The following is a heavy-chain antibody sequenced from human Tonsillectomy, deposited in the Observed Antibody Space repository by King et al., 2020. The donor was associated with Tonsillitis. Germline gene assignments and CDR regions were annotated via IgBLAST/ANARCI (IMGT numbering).Heavy chain of an antibody. Sequence: QLQLQESGPGLVKPSQTLSLTCTVSGGSISSGDYYWSWIRQPPGKGLEWIGYIYYSGSTYYNPSLKSRVTISVATSKNPFSLKLSSVTAADTAVYYCAGKDIVVVPAARFYYYYGMDVWGQGTTVTVSS. J-gene: IGHJ6*02. V-gene: IGHV4-30-4*01. CDR1: GGSISSGDYY. CDR3: AGKDIVVVPAARFYYYYGMDV. CDR2: IYYSGST. D-gene: IGHD2-2*01.